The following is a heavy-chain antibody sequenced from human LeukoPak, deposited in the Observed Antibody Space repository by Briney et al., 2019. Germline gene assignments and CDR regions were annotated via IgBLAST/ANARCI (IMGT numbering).Heavy chain of an antibody. J-gene: IGHJ4*02. V-gene: IGHV1-24*01. CDR1: GYTLTELS. CDR2: FDPEDGET. Sequence: ASVKVSCKVSGYTLTELSMHWVRQAPGKGLEWMGGFDPEDGETIYAQKFQGRVTMTEDTSTDTAYMELSSLRSEDTAVYYSAHGKGRWLHLIYWGQGTLVTVSS. D-gene: IGHD5-24*01. CDR3: AHGKGRWLHLIY.